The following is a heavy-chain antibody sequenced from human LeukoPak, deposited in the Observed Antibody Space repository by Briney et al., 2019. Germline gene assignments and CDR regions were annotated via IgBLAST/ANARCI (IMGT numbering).Heavy chain of an antibody. J-gene: IGHJ2*01. CDR2: IYYSGST. Sequence: SETLSLTCTVSGGSISSYYWSWIRQPPGKGLEWIGYIYYSGSTNYNPSLKSRVTISVDKSKNQFSLKLSSVTAADTAVYYCARXPGXSYGYGWYFDLWGRGTLVTVSX. CDR1: GGSISSYY. D-gene: IGHD5-18*01. CDR3: ARXPGXSYGYGWYFDL. V-gene: IGHV4-59*08.